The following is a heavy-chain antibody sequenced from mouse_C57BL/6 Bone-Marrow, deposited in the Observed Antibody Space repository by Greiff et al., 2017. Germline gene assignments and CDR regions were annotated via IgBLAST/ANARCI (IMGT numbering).Heavy chain of an antibody. V-gene: IGHV14-4*01. CDR3: TTRLSCGSSYWYFDV. CDR2: IEPENGDT. D-gene: IGHD1-1*01. J-gene: IGHJ1*03. CDR1: GFNIKDDY. Sequence: VQLQQSGAELVRPGASVKLSCTASGFNIKDDYMHWVKQRPEQGLEWIGWIEPENGDTEYASKFQGKATITADTSSNTAYLQLSSLTSEDTAVYYCTTRLSCGSSYWYFDVWGTGTTVTVSS.